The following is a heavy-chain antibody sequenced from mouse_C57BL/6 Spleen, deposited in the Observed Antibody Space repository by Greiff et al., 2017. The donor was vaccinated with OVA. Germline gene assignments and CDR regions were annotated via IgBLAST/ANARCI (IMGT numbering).Heavy chain of an antibody. CDR2: IDPSDSYT. Sequence: VQLQQPGAELVMPGASVKLSCKASGYTFTSYWMHWVKQRPGQGLEWIGEIDPSDSYTNSNQKFKGKSTLTVAKSSSTAYMPHSSLTSVDSAVSYCARRTGNHWYFDVWGTGTTGTVSS. D-gene: IGHD2-1*01. CDR3: ARRTGNHWYFDV. V-gene: IGHV1-69*01. CDR1: GYTFTSYW. J-gene: IGHJ1*03.